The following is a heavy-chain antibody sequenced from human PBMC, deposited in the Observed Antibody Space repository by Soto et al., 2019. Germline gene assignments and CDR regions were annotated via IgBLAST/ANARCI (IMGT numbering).Heavy chain of an antibody. CDR2: IYYRGST. CDR1: GGSISGYY. V-gene: IGHV4-59*07. CDR3: ARQQLLPFYYALDV. J-gene: IGHJ6*02. D-gene: IGHD1-26*01. Sequence: QVQLQESGPGLVKPSDTLSLTCNVSGGSISGYYWSWIRQSPGKGLEYIGCIYYRGSTNYNSSLKSRVTMSVDTSRNQFSLKMNSVTAADTAVYYCARQQLLPFYYALDVWGQGTTVTVSS.